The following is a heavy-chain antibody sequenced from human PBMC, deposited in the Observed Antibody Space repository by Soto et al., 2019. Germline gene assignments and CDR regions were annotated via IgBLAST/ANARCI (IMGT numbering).Heavy chain of an antibody. Sequence: EVQLVESGGGLVKPGGPLRLSCAASGFTFITAWMNWVRQAPGKGLEWVGRIKSKNDGGTTDYAAPVKGRFTISRDDSTNTVYLQMNSLRTEYTALYYCAADLPDHGGGYGFDYWGQGTPVTVSS. V-gene: IGHV3-15*07. CDR3: AADLPDHGGGYGFDY. D-gene: IGHD2-15*01. CDR2: IKSKNDGGTT. CDR1: GFTFITAW. J-gene: IGHJ4*01.